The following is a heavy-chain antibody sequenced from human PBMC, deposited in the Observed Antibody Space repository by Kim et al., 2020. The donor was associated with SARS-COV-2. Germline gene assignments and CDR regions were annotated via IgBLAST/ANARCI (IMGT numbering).Heavy chain of an antibody. D-gene: IGHD2-2*01. J-gene: IGHJ4*02. CDR3: AREDFNCSSTSCQRTFDY. Sequence: QGRVTITADESTSTAYMEMSSLRSEDTAVYYCAREDFNCSSTSCQRTFDYWGQGTLVTVSS. V-gene: IGHV1-69*01.